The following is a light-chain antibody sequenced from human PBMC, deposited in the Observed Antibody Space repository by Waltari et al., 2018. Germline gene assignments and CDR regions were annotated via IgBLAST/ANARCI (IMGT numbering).Light chain of an antibody. CDR3: QQYYTTPIT. CDR2: WAY. Sequence: DIVMTQSPDSLAVSLGERATINCKSSQSVLYSSNNKNYLAWYQQKPGQPPKQLIYWAYTREAGVPDRCSGSGSGTDFTLTISSLQAEDVAVYYCQQYYTTPITFGQGTRLEIK. CDR1: QSVLYSSNNKNY. V-gene: IGKV4-1*01. J-gene: IGKJ5*01.